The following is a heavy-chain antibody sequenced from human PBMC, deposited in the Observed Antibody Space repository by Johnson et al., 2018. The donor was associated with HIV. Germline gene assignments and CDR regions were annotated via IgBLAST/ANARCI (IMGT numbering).Heavy chain of an antibody. CDR1: GFTFSSYD. CDR3: AKEQWFGELFSAFDI. D-gene: IGHD3-10*01. Sequence: EVQLVESGGGLVKPGGSLRLSCAASGFTFSSYDMHWVRQATGKGLEWVSGIGTAGDTYYPDSVKGRFTVSRENAKNTLYLQMNSLRAEDTAVYYCAKEQWFGELFSAFDIWGQGTMVTVSS. J-gene: IGHJ3*02. V-gene: IGHV3-13*01. CDR2: IGTAGDT.